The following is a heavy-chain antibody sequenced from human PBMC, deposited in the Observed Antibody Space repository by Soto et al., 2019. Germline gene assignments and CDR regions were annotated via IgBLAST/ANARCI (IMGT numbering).Heavy chain of an antibody. V-gene: IGHV4-30-4*01. CDR3: ARDLSSRRYYYGMEV. CDR1: GGSISSGDYY. D-gene: IGHD3-22*01. J-gene: IGHJ6*02. Sequence: PSETLSLTCTVSGGSISSGDYYWSWIRQPPGKGLEWIGYIYYGGSTYYNPSLKSRVTISVDTSKNQFSLKLSSVTAADTAVYYCARDLSSRRYYYGMEVWGQGTTVTVSS. CDR2: IYYGGST.